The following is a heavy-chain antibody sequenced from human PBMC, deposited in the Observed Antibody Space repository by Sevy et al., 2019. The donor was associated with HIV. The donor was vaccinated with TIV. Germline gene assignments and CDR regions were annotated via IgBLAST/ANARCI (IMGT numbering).Heavy chain of an antibody. D-gene: IGHD3-16*01. J-gene: IGHJ4*02. CDR3: AKDGHDYVDFYFNY. CDR2: IIGSGGRT. V-gene: IGHV3-23*01. Sequence: GGSLRLSCAASGFTFSSYAMSWVRQSPGKGLEWVSCIIGSGGRTYYAESVKGRFTISRDNANNTLFLQMNNLRAEDTAVYYCAKDGHDYVDFYFNYWGQGPLVTVSS. CDR1: GFTFSSYA.